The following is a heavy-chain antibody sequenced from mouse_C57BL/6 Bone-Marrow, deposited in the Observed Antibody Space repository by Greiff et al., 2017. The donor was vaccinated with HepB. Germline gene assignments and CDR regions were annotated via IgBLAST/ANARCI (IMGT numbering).Heavy chain of an antibody. D-gene: IGHD2-4*01. CDR2: ISSGGDYI. V-gene: IGHV5-9-1*02. Sequence: EVQVVESGEGLVKPGGSLKLSCAASGFTFSSYAMSWVRQTPEKRLEWVAYISSGGDYIYYADTVKGRFTISRDNARNTLYLQMSSLKSEDTAMYYCTRDSTMITTYYFDYWGQGTTLTVSS. CDR3: TRDSTMITTYYFDY. CDR1: GFTFSSYA. J-gene: IGHJ2*01.